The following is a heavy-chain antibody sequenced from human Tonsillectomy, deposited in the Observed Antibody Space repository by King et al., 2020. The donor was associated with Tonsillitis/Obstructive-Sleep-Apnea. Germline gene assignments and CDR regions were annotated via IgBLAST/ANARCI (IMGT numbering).Heavy chain of an antibody. D-gene: IGHD6-19*01. Sequence: QLVQSGAEVKKPGASVKVSCKSSGYTFTNYYMHWVRQAPGQGLEWMGIINPSGGSTSYAQKFQGRLTMTRDTSTSTVYMELSSLRSEDTAVYYCAREASARSGCSIFFYYWGQGTLGTVSS. CDR1: GYTFTNYY. CDR2: INPSGGST. J-gene: IGHJ4*02. V-gene: IGHV1-46*01. CDR3: AREASARSGCSIFFYY.